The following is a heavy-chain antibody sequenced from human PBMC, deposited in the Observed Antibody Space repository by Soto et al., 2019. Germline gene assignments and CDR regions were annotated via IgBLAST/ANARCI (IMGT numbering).Heavy chain of an antibody. Sequence: QVQLVESGGGVVQPGRSLRLTCAGSGFTFSSNGMHWVRQAPGKGLEWVALVSYDGSKKYYADSVKGRFTISRDNSENTLYLQMYSLRPEDTAVYYCARWVGGSMYDNSGKYESWGQGTLVTVSS. CDR2: VSYDGSKK. CDR1: GFTFSSNG. D-gene: IGHD3-22*01. J-gene: IGHJ5*02. V-gene: IGHV3-30*03. CDR3: ARWVGGSMYDNSGKYES.